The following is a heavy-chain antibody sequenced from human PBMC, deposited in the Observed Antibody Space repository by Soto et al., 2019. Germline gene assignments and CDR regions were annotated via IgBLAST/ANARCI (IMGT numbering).Heavy chain of an antibody. Sequence: QVQLQESGPGLVKPSQTLSLTCTVSGGSISSGDYYWSWIRQPPGQGLEWIGYIYYSGGTYYNPSLKSRVTMSVDTSKNQFSLTLYSVTAADTAVYYCARNRYGEPFDYWGQGALVTVSS. J-gene: IGHJ4*02. CDR3: ARNRYGEPFDY. D-gene: IGHD4-17*01. V-gene: IGHV4-30-4*01. CDR1: GGSISSGDYY. CDR2: IYYSGGT.